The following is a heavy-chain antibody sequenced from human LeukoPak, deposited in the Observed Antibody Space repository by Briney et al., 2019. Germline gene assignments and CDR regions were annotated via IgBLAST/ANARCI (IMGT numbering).Heavy chain of an antibody. Sequence: WETLSLTCTVSGFSVTTDSYCWGWIRQPPGKGLEWIGYDYCGGNTNYDPSLKRRVTISVDTSKNQFSLTLTSVTAADTAVYFCARDHFGSLDSWGQGTLVTVSS. V-gene: IGHV4-61*01. CDR2: DYCGGNT. J-gene: IGHJ4*02. D-gene: IGHD3-10*01. CDR1: GFSVTTDSYC. CDR3: ARDHFGSLDS.